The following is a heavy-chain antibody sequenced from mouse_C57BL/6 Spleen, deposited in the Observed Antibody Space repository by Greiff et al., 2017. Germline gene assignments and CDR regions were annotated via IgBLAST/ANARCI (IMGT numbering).Heavy chain of an antibody. D-gene: IGHD2-3*01. CDR1: GYTFTSYW. J-gene: IGHJ3*01. CDR3: ARLVSIYDGYPAWFAY. V-gene: IGHV1-61*01. CDR2: IYPSDSET. Sequence: QVQLQQPGAELVRPGSSVKLSCKASGYTFTSYWMDWVKQRPGQGLEWIGNIYPSDSETHYNQKFKDKATLTVDKSSSTAYMQLSSLTSEDSAVYYCARLVSIYDGYPAWFAYWGQGTLVTVSA.